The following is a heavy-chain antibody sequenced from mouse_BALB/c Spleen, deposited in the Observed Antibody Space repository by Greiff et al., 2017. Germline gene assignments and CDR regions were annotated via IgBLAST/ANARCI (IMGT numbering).Heavy chain of an antibody. Sequence: EVKLMESGGGLVKPGGSLKLSCAASGFTFSSYAMSWVRQSPEKRLEWVAEISSGGSYTYYPDTVTGRFTISRDNAKNTLYLEMSSLRSEDTAMYYCARVAYGNYAMDDWGQGTSVTVSS. J-gene: IGHJ4*01. CDR1: GFTFSSYA. CDR2: ISSGGSYT. CDR3: ARVAYGNYAMDD. V-gene: IGHV5-9-4*01. D-gene: IGHD1-1*01.